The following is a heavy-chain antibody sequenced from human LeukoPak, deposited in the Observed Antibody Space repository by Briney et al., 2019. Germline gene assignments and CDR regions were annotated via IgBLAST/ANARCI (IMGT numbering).Heavy chain of an antibody. D-gene: IGHD3-3*01. CDR1: GFTFSSYA. CDR3: AKVMGVFGVPKGAYYFDY. CDR2: ISGSGGST. Sequence: PGGSLRLSCAASGFTFSSYAMSWVRQAPGKGLEWVSAISGSGGSTYYADSVKGRFTISRDNSKNTLYPQMNSLRAEDTAVYYCAKVMGVFGVPKGAYYFDYWGQGTLVTVSS. J-gene: IGHJ4*02. V-gene: IGHV3-23*01.